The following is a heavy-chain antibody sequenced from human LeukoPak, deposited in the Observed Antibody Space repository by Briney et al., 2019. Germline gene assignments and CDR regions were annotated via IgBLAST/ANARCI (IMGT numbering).Heavy chain of an antibody. J-gene: IGHJ4*02. D-gene: IGHD4-17*01. CDR3: AKSSLVTTPLYYFDY. V-gene: IGHV3-23*01. CDR2: IGGSGGST. Sequence: GGSLRLSCAASGFAFSSYAMSWVRQAPGKGLEWVSVIGGSGGSTYYADSVKGRFTISRDNSKNTLYLQMNSLRAEDTAVYYCAKSSLVTTPLYYFDYWGQGTLVTVSS. CDR1: GFAFSSYA.